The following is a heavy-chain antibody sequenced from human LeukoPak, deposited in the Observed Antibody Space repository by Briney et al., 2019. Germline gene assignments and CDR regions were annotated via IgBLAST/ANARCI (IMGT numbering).Heavy chain of an antibody. J-gene: IGHJ4*02. CDR2: IYYSGST. CDR3: ARAAYCGGDCYSAYDY. V-gene: IGHV4-59*01. D-gene: IGHD2-21*02. CDR1: GGPISIYY. Sequence: PSETLSLTCTVSGGPISIYYWSWIRQPPGKGLEWIGYIYYSGSTNYNPSLKSRVTISVDTSKNQFSLKLSSVSAADTAVYYCARAAYCGGDCYSAYDYWGQGTLVTVSS.